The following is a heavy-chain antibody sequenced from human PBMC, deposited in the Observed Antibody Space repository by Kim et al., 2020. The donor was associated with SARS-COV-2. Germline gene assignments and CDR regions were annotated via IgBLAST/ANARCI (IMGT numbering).Heavy chain of an antibody. Sequence: DSGKGRCTISRDNAKNTLYLQMNSLRAEDTAVYYCAKATVTTGDYGMDVWGQGTTVTVSS. J-gene: IGHJ6*02. D-gene: IGHD4-17*01. V-gene: IGHV3-23*01. CDR3: AKATVTTGDYGMDV.